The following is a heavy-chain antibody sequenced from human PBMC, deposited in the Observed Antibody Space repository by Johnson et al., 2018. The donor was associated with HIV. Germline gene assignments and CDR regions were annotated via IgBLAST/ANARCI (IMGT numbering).Heavy chain of an antibody. D-gene: IGHD4-11*01. CDR1: GFTVSSNY. Sequence: VQLVESGGGVVQPGGSLRLSCAASGFTVSSNYMSWVRQVPGKGLEWVSVIYSGGSTYYADSVKGRFTISRDNSKNTLYLQMNILRAEDTAVYYCARDSRYNNYGGGSVGAFDIWGQGTTVTVSS. J-gene: IGHJ3*02. CDR3: ARDSRYNNYGGGSVGAFDI. V-gene: IGHV3-66*01. CDR2: IYSGGST.